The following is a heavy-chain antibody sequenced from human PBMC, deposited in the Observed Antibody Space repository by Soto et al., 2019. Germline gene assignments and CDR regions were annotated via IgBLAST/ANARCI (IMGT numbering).Heavy chain of an antibody. CDR3: AKDLGPPVRSHYTYWYVDV. V-gene: IGHV3-23*01. D-gene: IGHD3-10*01. Sequence: EVQLLESGGGLVQPGGSLSLSCAASGFTFSSYAMSWVRQTPGKGLEWVAGISGSGGATYYADAVKGRLTISRDNSNNTLYLQMNSLRAEDTAVYYCAKDLGPPVRSHYTYWYVDVWGRGTLVTVSS. CDR1: GFTFSSYA. J-gene: IGHJ2*01. CDR2: ISGSGGAT.